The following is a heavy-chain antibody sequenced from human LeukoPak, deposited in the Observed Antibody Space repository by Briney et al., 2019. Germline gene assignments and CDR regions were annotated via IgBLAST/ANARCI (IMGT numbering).Heavy chain of an antibody. V-gene: IGHV3-66*01. CDR3: ARDPYSGGYWDYYYYYMDL. CDR2: FYSNDKI. D-gene: IGHD1-26*01. J-gene: IGHJ6*03. CDR1: GFTVSSHN. Sequence: PGGSLRLSCAASGFTVSSHNMSWVRQAPGKGLQCVSIFYSNDKIYYADSVKGRFTISRDNSKNTLYLQMNTLSAEDTAVYYCARDPYSGGYWDYYYYYMDLWGQGTTVTISS.